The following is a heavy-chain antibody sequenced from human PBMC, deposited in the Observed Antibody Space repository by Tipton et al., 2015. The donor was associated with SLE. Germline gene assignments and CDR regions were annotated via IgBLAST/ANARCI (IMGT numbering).Heavy chain of an antibody. Sequence: TLSLTCTVSGASISGGGYSWNWIRQPPGKGLEWIGYIYHSGTTYYNPSLKSRVTLSVDKSKNQFSLNLRSVTVADTAVYYCARAPPYSNYVFDLWGRGTLVTVSS. CDR1: GASISGGGYS. CDR3: ARAPPYSNYVFDL. J-gene: IGHJ2*01. V-gene: IGHV4-30-2*01. CDR2: IYHSGTT. D-gene: IGHD4-11*01.